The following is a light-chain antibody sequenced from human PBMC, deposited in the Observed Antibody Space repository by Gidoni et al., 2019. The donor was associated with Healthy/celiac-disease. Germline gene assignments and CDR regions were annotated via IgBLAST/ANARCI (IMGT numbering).Light chain of an antibody. J-gene: IGKJ4*01. V-gene: IGKV1-33*01. CDR1: QDISNY. Sequence: DIQMTQSPSSLSASLGDRVTITCQASQDISNYLNWYQQKPGKDPKLLIYDASNLETGVPSRFSGSGSGTDFTFTISSLQPEDIATYYCQQYDNLPPRLTFGGGTKVEIK. CDR2: DAS. CDR3: QQYDNLPPRLT.